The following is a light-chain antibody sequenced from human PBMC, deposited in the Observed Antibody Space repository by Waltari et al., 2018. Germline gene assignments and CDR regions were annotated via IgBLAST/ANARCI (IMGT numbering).Light chain of an antibody. CDR2: GHD. CDR3: ATWDNSLDSVV. J-gene: IGLJ2*01. CDR1: SSNIGTYG. Sequence: QSVLPQPPSASWTPGQRVTISCSGGSSNIGTYGVNWYQQLPGTAPKLLISGHDQRPSGVPDRFSASKSGTSASLAISGLQFEDEAEYYCATWDNSLDSVVFGGGTKLTVL. V-gene: IGLV1-44*01.